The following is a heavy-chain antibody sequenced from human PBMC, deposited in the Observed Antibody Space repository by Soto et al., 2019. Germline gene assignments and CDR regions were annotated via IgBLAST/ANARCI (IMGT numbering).Heavy chain of an antibody. Sequence: PGESLKISCRTSGYKFTSYWIDWVRQMPGKGLEWMGIIFPSDSDTRYSPSFQGQVTISADRSTSTVFLQWASLKASDTAVYFCARKDKSGYFNWFDPWGQGTLVTVS. CDR3: ARKDKSGYFNWFDP. D-gene: IGHD3-22*01. CDR1: GYKFTSYW. CDR2: IFPSDSDT. V-gene: IGHV5-51*01. J-gene: IGHJ5*02.